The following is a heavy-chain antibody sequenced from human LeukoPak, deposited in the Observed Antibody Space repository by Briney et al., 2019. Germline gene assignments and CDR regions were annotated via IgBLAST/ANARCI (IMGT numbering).Heavy chain of an antibody. J-gene: IGHJ4*02. CDR2: IYYSGST. Sequence: PSETLSLTCTVSGXSISNSSYYWGWIRQPPGKGLEWIGAIYYSGSTYFDPSLKSRVTMSVDPSKTQFSLKLSSVTATDTAVYFCARQYYDILTGYPYYFDYWGQGTLVTVSS. CDR1: GXSISNSSYY. D-gene: IGHD3-9*01. V-gene: IGHV4-39*01. CDR3: ARQYYDILTGYPYYFDY.